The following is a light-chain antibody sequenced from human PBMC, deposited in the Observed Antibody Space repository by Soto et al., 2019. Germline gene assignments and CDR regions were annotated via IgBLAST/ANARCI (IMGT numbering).Light chain of an antibody. CDR1: QSDSSN. V-gene: IGKV3-15*01. CDR2: GAS. CDR3: QQYNNWPPLFT. Sequence: EIVMTQSPATLSVSPGERATLSCRASQSDSSNLAWYQQKPGQAPRLLIYGASTRATGIPARFSGSGSGTEVTLTISSLQSEDFAVYYCQQYNNWPPLFTFGPGTKVDIK. J-gene: IGKJ3*01.